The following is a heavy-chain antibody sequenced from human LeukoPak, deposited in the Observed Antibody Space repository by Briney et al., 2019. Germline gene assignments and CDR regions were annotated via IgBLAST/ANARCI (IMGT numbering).Heavy chain of an antibody. Sequence: GGSLTLSCAASGFTFNNVWMGWLRHAPGEGLEWVGRIKSKTDGGTTDYAAPVKERFTISRDDSEITLNIQLKSLETGYTAVYYCSAFSMIVAVINDWGQGTPVTVSS. J-gene: IGHJ4*02. V-gene: IGHV3-15*01. CDR2: IKSKTDGGTT. CDR1: GFTFNNVW. D-gene: IGHD3-22*01. CDR3: SAFSMIVAVIND.